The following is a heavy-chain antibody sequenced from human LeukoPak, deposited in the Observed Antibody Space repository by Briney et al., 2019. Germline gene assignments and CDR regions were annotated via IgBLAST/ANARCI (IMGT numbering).Heavy chain of an antibody. V-gene: IGHV3-11*01. CDR2: ISSSGSTI. D-gene: IGHD2-8*02. CDR1: GFTFSDYY. CDR3: ARDPPQTGVLYNWFDP. Sequence: GGSLRLSCAASGFTFSDYYMSWIRQAPGKGLEWGSYISSSGSTIYYADSVRGRFTISRDNAKNSLYLQMNSLRAEDTAVYYCARDPPQTGVLYNWFDPWGQGTLVTVSS. J-gene: IGHJ5*02.